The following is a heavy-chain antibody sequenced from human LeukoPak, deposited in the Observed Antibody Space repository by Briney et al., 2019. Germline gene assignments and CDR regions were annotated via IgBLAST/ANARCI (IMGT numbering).Heavy chain of an antibody. D-gene: IGHD3-10*01. CDR2: ISWDGGNT. J-gene: IGHJ4*02. V-gene: IGHV3-43D*03. CDR1: GFTFDDCA. Sequence: GGSLRLSCAASGFTFDDCAMHWVRQPPGKGLEWVSLISWDGGNTYYADSVRGRFTISKDNSKNSLYLQMNSLRAEDTALYYCVKGLVRGVKPIGTDYWGQGTLVTVSS. CDR3: VKGLVRGVKPIGTDY.